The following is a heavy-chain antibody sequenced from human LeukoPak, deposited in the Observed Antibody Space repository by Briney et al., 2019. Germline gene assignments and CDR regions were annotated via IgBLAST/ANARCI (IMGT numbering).Heavy chain of an antibody. CDR3: ARGTGRITMVRGVLYYMDV. J-gene: IGHJ6*03. D-gene: IGHD3-10*01. CDR2: IIPIFGTA. V-gene: IGHV1-69*06. CDR1: GGTFSTYA. Sequence: ASVKVSCKASGGTFSTYAISWVRQAPGHGLEWMGGIIPIFGTANYAQKFQGRVTITADKSTSTAYMELSSLRSEDTAVYYCARGTGRITMVRGVLYYMDVWGKGTTVTVSS.